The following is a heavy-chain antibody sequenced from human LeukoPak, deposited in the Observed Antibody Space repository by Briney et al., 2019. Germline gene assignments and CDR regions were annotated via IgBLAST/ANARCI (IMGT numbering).Heavy chain of an antibody. CDR1: GYSFTSYW. Sequence: GESLKISCKGSGYSFTSYWISWVRQMPGKGLEWMGRIDPSDSYTNYSPSFQGHVTISADKSISTAYLQWSSLKASDTAMYYCARTNYDILTGYYCWSDPWGQGTLVTVSS. D-gene: IGHD3-9*01. CDR3: ARTNYDILTGYYCWSDP. CDR2: IDPSDSYT. J-gene: IGHJ5*02. V-gene: IGHV5-10-1*01.